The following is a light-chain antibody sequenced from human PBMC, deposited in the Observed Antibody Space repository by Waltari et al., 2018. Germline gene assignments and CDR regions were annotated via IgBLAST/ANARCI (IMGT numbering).Light chain of an antibody. CDR1: SADVGGFHL. CDR3: CSYAGTTSWV. CDR2: EVH. V-gene: IGLV2-23*02. Sequence: QSALTHPASVSGSPGQSTTISCTGTSADVGGFHLASWYQPSSGKAPKLIIYEVHKLPSGVSSRFSASRSGNTASLTISGLQSEDEANYYCCSYAGTTSWVFGGGTKVTVL. J-gene: IGLJ3*02.